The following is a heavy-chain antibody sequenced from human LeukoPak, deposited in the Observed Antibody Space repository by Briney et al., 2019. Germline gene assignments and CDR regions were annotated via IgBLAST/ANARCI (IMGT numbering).Heavy chain of an antibody. D-gene: IGHD3-10*01. CDR1: GFTFTTYW. Sequence: GGSLRLSCAASGFTFTTYWMSWVRQAPGKGLEWVANMKPDGSEIFYVDSVKGRFTIARDNAKNSMYLQMNSLRAEDTAMYYCARPLIYYYGAETYFWFDPWGQGTLVTVSS. CDR2: MKPDGSEI. CDR3: ARPLIYYYGAETYFWFDP. V-gene: IGHV3-7*01. J-gene: IGHJ5*02.